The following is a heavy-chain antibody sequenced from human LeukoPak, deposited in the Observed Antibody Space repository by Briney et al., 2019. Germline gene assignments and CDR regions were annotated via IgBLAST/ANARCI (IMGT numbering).Heavy chain of an antibody. CDR3: ASGYYDSSGYYNY. CDR2: IYTSGST. D-gene: IGHD3-22*01. J-gene: IGHJ4*02. CDR1: GGSVSSYY. Sequence: SETLSLTCTVSGGSVSSYYWSWIRQPAAKGLEWIGRIYTSGSTNYNPSLKSRVTMSVDTSKNQFSLRLGSVTAADTALYYCASGYYDSSGYYNYWGQGTLVTVSS. V-gene: IGHV4-4*07.